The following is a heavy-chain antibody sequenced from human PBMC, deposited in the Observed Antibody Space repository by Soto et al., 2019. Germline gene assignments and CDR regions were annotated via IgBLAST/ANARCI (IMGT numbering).Heavy chain of an antibody. Sequence: GESLKISCKGSGYSFTKYWIDWVRQMPGKGLEWMGSIYPGDSDTRYSPSFQGQVTISADKSINTAFLQWRSLKASDTAIYYCARRKSIVVAGGMNDSGQGIPVTGSS. V-gene: IGHV5-51*01. CDR3: ARRKSIVVAGGMND. CDR1: GYSFTKYW. J-gene: IGHJ6*02. CDR2: IYPGDSDT. D-gene: IGHD6-6*01.